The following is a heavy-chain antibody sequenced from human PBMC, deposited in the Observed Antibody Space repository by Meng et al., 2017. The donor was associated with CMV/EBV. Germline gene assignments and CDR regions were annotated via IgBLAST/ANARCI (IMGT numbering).Heavy chain of an antibody. CDR1: RFTVSSNY. Sequence: EVALVECGGGLVQPGGSLRLSCAASRFTVSSNYMSWVRQAPGNGLEWVSVIYSGGSTYYADSVEGRFTISRDNSKNTLYLQMNSLRAEDTAVYYCASMVYAISDYWGQGTLVTVSS. CDR3: ASMVYAISDY. D-gene: IGHD2-8*01. J-gene: IGHJ4*02. V-gene: IGHV3-66*01. CDR2: IYSGGST.